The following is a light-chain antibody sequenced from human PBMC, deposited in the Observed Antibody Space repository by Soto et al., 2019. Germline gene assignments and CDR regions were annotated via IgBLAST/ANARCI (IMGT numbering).Light chain of an antibody. V-gene: IGLV2-14*03. J-gene: IGLJ1*01. Sequence: QSVLTRPASVSGSPGQSITISCTGTSSDVGNNNYVSWYQHNPGRAPKVMICDVTNRPSGVSNRFSGSKSGNTASLTISGLQAEDEADYYCSSFTGSSYVFGTGTKVTV. CDR3: SSFTGSSYV. CDR1: SSDVGNNNY. CDR2: DVT.